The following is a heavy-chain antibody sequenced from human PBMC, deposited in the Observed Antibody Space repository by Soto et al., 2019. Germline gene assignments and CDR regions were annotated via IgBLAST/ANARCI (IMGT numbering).Heavy chain of an antibody. CDR3: ARDLWGYCGTDCYPLDV. CDR2: MYNTGST. D-gene: IGHD2-21*02. V-gene: IGHV4-59*01. CDR1: GGTISRYY. Sequence: QVQLQESGPGLVKPSETLSLTCTVSGGTISRYYWSWIRQPPGKGLEWIGYMYNTGSTVYNPSFKSRVPLTVDTSKIQFSLKLNSVTAADTAVYYCARDLWGYCGTDCYPLDVWGQGTTVTVSS. J-gene: IGHJ6*02.